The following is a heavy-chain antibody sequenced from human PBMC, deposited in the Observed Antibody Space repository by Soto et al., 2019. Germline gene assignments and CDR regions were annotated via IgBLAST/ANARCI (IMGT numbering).Heavy chain of an antibody. CDR2: ISPSSGVT. CDR3: AREMWTRTGPQNFFDY. V-gene: IGHV1-18*01. D-gene: IGHD2-21*01. Sequence: QVQLVQSEGEVRQPGASVKVSCRASGYTFTSYGIIWVRQAPGQGLEWMGYISPSSGVTRYAQNLQGRVTLTTDTSTTKAYMERRSLSSDDTAVYYFAREMWTRTGPQNFFDYWGLGALGTVSS. CDR1: GYTFTSYG. J-gene: IGHJ4*02.